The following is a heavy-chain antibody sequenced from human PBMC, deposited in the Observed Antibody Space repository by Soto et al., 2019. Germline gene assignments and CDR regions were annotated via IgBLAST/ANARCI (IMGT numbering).Heavy chain of an antibody. J-gene: IGHJ3*01. CDR3: ARRASR. V-gene: IGHV3-48*03. CDR2: IHPSGQPI. CDR1: GFTFSSSE. Sequence: EVQLVESGGGLVQPGGSLRLSCAVSGFTFSSSEMYWVRQAPGKGLEWISYIHPSGQPIFYADSVKGRFTISRDNANNSLFLPLNCLRAADTAVYYCARRASRWGQGTMVTVSS.